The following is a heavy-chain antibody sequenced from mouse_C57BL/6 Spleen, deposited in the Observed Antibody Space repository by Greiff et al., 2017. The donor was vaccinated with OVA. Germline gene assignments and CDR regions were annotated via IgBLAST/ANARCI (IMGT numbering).Heavy chain of an antibody. CDR2: IDPNSGGT. Sequence: QVQLQQPGAELVKPGASVKLSCKASGYTFTSYWMHWVKQRPGRGLEWIGRIDPNSGGTKYNEKFKSKATLNVDKPSSTAYMQLSSLTSEDSAVYYCARGPYYYGSSYWYFDVWGTGTTVTVSS. J-gene: IGHJ1*03. CDR3: ARGPYYYGSSYWYFDV. CDR1: GYTFTSYW. D-gene: IGHD1-1*01. V-gene: IGHV1-72*01.